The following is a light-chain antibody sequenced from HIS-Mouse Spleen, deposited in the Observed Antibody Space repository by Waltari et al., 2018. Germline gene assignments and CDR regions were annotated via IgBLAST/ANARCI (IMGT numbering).Light chain of an antibody. V-gene: IGLV3-10*01. J-gene: IGLJ2*01. CDR2: EDS. Sequence: SYELTQPPSVSVSPGQTARITCSGDALPKKYAYWYQQKSGQALVLVIYEDSKRPSGIPGRFSGSSSGTMATLTISGAQVEDEADYYCYSTDSSGNHRVFGGVTKLTVL. CDR1: ALPKKY. CDR3: YSTDSSGNHRV.